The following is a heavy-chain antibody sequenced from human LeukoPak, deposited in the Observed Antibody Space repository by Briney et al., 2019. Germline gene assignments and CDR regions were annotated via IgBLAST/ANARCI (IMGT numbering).Heavy chain of an antibody. J-gene: IGHJ6*03. V-gene: IGHV4-34*01. D-gene: IGHD3-10*01. CDR2: INHSGSI. Sequence: SETLSLTCAVFGGSFSGYFWNWIRQPPGKGLEWIGEINHSGSINYNSSLKSRVTISVDTSKNQFSLKVSSVTAADTAVYYCARRMGRRFGERYYYYHYMDVWGKGTTVTISS. CDR3: ARRMGRRFGERYYYYHYMDV. CDR1: GGSFSGYF.